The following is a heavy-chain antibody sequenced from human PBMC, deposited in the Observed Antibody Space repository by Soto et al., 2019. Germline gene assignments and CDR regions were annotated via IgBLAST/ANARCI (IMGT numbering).Heavy chain of an antibody. D-gene: IGHD6-13*01. V-gene: IGHV4-39*02. CDR3: ARESIAAAGIDY. J-gene: IGHJ4*02. CDR2: IYYSGST. Sequence: QLQLQESGPGLVKPSETLSLTCTVSGGSISSSSYYWGWIRQPPGKGLEWIGSIYYSGSTYYNPSLKSRVTISVDTSKNQFSLKLSSETAADTAVYYCARESIAAAGIDYWGQGTLVTVSS. CDR1: GGSISSSSYY.